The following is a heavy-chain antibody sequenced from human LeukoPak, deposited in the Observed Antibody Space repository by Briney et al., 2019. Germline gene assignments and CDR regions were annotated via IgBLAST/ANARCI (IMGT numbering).Heavy chain of an antibody. D-gene: IGHD5-18*01. CDR2: ISAYNGNT. CDR3: ARDRGYSYAKKSSEYYYMDV. CDR1: GYTFTSYG. Sequence: GASVKVSCKASGYTFTSYGISWVRQAPGQGLEWMGWISAYNGNTNYAQKLQGRVTMTTDTSTSTAYMELRSLRSDYTAVYYCARDRGYSYAKKSSEYYYMDVWGKGTTVTISS. V-gene: IGHV1-18*01. J-gene: IGHJ6*03.